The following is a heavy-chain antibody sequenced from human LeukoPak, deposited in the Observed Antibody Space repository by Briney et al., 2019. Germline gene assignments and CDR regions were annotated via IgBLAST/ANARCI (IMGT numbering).Heavy chain of an antibody. CDR2: INPNSGGT. V-gene: IGHV1-2*02. CDR1: GYTFTGYY. J-gene: IGHJ4*02. Sequence: ASVKVSCKASGYTFTGYYMHWVRQAPGQGLEWMGWINPNSGGTNYAQKFQGRVTMTRDTSISTAYMELSRLRSDDTAVYYCARGRGLLLDSGYDLYFDYWGQGTLVTVSS. CDR3: ARGRGLLLDSGYDLYFDY. D-gene: IGHD5-12*01.